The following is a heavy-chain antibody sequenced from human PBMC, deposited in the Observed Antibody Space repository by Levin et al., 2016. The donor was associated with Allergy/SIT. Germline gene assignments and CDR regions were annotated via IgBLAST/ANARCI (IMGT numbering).Heavy chain of an antibody. V-gene: IGHV4-34*01. CDR3: ARGLLHHTVTSPPYHYYYMDV. CDR2: INHSGSA. D-gene: IGHD4-17*01. CDR1: GGSFSGNY. J-gene: IGHJ6*03. Sequence: SETLSLTCAVYGGSFSGNYWNWIRQPPGKGLEWIGEINHSGSADYSPSLKSRVTISVDASKKQFSLKLTSVTAADAAVYYCARGLLHHTVTSPPYHYYYMDVWDKGTTVTVSS.